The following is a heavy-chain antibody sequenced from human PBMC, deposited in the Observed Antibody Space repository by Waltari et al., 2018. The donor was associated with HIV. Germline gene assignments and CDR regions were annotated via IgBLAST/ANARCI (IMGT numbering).Heavy chain of an antibody. CDR3: ARGGHCSGISCYTGDYSYGLDV. CDR2: INTDGSST. V-gene: IGHV3-74*01. CDR1: GFTFSSYW. J-gene: IGHJ6*02. D-gene: IGHD2-2*02. Sequence: EVQLVESGGGLVQPGGSLLLSCAASGFTFSSYWIHWVRQAPGKGLVWVSRINTDGSSTSYADSVKGRFTISRDNAKNTLYLQMNSLRAEDTAVYYCARGGHCSGISCYTGDYSYGLDVWGQGTTVTVSS.